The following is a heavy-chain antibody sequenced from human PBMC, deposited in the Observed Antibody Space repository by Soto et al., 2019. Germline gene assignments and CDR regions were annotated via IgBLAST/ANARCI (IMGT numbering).Heavy chain of an antibody. CDR3: ARLNYYDSLYYFDY. CDR1: GASIRGHY. CDR2: IYDSGIT. Sequence: QVHLQESGPGLVKPSGTLSLTCTVSGASIRGHYWSWIRQPPGKEPEWIGYIYDSGITHYNPSLVSRLPLSVDSSKDQFSLKLTSATVADTAIYYCARLNYYDSLYYFDYWGPGTLVTVSS. V-gene: IGHV4-4*08. D-gene: IGHD3-22*01. J-gene: IGHJ4*02.